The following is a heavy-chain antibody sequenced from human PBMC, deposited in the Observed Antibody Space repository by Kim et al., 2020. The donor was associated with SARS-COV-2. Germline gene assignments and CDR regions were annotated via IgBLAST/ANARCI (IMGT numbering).Heavy chain of an antibody. CDR3: ASRTSNYDFWSGYPSYYYYGMDV. CDR1: GYTFTSYA. V-gene: IGHV1-3*01. J-gene: IGHJ6*02. Sequence: ASVKVSCKASGYTFTSYAMHWVRQAPGQRLEWMGWINAGNGNTKYSQKFQGRVTITRDTSASTAYMELSSPRSEDTAVYYCASRTSNYDFWSGYPSYYYYGMDVWGQGTTVTVSS. CDR2: INAGNGNT. D-gene: IGHD3-3*01.